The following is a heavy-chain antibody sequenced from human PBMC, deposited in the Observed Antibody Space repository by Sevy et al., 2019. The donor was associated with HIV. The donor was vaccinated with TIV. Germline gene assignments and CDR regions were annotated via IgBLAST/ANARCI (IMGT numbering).Heavy chain of an antibody. CDR2: MNPNSGGT. Sequence: ASVKVSYKASGYTFTDYYMHWVRQAPGQGLEWMGWMNPNSGGTNYAQKFQGRVTMTRDTSISTAYMELGRLRSDDTAVYYCASGRYSYGLYYFDYWGQGTLVTVSS. CDR1: GYTFTDYY. D-gene: IGHD5-18*01. J-gene: IGHJ4*02. V-gene: IGHV1-2*02. CDR3: ASGRYSYGLYYFDY.